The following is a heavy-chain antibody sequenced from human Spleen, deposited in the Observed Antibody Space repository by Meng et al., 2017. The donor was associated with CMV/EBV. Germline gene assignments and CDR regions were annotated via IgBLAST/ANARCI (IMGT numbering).Heavy chain of an antibody. Sequence: LSCGASGFPFRAYWLPWVRQAPGEGLMWVSLISSDGSSTDYADSVKGRFTISRDNAKNIVYLQMNSLRAEDTAVYYCTRVGWYYFDYWGQGTLVTVSS. CDR3: TRVGWYYFDY. CDR1: GFPFRAYW. V-gene: IGHV3-74*01. J-gene: IGHJ4*02. CDR2: ISSDGSST. D-gene: IGHD6-19*01.